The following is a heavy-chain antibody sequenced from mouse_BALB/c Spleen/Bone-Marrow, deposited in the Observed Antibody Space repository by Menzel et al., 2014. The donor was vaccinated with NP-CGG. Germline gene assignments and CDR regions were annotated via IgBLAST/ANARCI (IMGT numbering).Heavy chain of an antibody. V-gene: IGHV1-80*01. CDR3: ARWITTVVAPYVMDY. J-gene: IGHJ4*01. CDR2: IYPGDGDT. CDR1: GYAFSNYW. D-gene: IGHD1-1*01. Sequence: QVQLQQSGAELVRPGSSVKISCKASGYAFSNYWMNWVKQRPGQGLEWIGQIYPGDGDTNYNGKFKGKATLTADKSSSTAYMQLSSLTSEDSAVYFCARWITTVVAPYVMDYWGQGTSVTVSS.